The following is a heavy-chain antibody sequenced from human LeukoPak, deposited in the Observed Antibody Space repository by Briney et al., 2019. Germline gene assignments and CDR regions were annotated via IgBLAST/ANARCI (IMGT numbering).Heavy chain of an antibody. J-gene: IGHJ6*02. D-gene: IGHD2-2*01. CDR2: IIPIFGTA. CDR3: ARGSCSSTSCYHLSLYYYYGMDV. V-gene: IGHV1-69*13. Sequence: SVKVSCKASGGTFSSYAISWVRQAPGQGLEWMGGIIPIFGTANYAQKFQGRVTITADESTSTAYMELSSLRSEDTAVYYCARGSCSSTSCYHLSLYYYYGMDVWGQGTTVTVSS. CDR1: GGTFSSYA.